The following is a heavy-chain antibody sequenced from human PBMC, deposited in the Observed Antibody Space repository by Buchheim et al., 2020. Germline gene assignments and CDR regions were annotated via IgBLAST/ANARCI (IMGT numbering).Heavy chain of an antibody. CDR3: ARVITYWYFDL. D-gene: IGHD3-22*01. CDR1: GFTFNNYW. J-gene: IGHJ2*01. Sequence: EVQLVESGGGLVQPGGSLRLSCAASGFTFNNYWMTWVRQPPGKGLEWVANIKQDGSEKYYVDSLEGRFTISRDNAKNSLYLQMHSLRAEDTAAYYCARVITYWYFDLWGRGTL. CDR2: IKQDGSEK. V-gene: IGHV3-7*03.